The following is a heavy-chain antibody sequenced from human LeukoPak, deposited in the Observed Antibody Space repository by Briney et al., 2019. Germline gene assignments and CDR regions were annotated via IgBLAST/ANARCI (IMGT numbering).Heavy chain of an antibody. CDR2: VYSSGST. Sequence: SETLSLTYTVSGDSISRSSYFWAWIRQPPGTGLEWIGSVYSSGSTYYNPSLRSQITISVDTSKNQFSLKLTSVAAADTAMYYCTRDMEYPGAGFDYWGQGIPVTVSS. CDR3: TRDMEYPGAGFDY. D-gene: IGHD3-3*01. V-gene: IGHV4-39*07. CDR1: GDSISRSSYF. J-gene: IGHJ4*02.